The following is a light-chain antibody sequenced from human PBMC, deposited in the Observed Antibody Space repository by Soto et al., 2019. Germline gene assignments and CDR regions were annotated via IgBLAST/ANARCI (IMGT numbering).Light chain of an antibody. Sequence: QSALTQPPSASGSPGQSVAVSCTGTSSDVGGHDLVSWYQQYPGKAPNLMIYEVNNRPSGVPVRFSGSKSGNTASLTVFGLQAVDEADSYCCSYSSSTTLIFGGGTNLTVL. CDR3: CSYSSSTTLI. V-gene: IGLV2-8*01. CDR1: SSDVGGHDL. J-gene: IGLJ2*01. CDR2: EVN.